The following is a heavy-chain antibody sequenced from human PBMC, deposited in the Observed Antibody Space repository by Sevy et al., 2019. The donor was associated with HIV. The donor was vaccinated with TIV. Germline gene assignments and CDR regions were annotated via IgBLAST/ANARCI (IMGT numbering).Heavy chain of an antibody. CDR1: GFTFSSYG. CDR2: RLYDGSKK. J-gene: IGHJ6*02. CDR3: ARGLAALPGYYYGMDV. V-gene: IGHV3-33*01. Sequence: GGSLRLSCAASGFTFSSYGMHWVRQAPGKGLEWVAVRLYDGSKKYYADSVKGRFTISRDNSKNTFYLQMSSLTSEDTAVYYCARGLAALPGYYYGMDVWGQGTAVTVSS. D-gene: IGHD6-6*01.